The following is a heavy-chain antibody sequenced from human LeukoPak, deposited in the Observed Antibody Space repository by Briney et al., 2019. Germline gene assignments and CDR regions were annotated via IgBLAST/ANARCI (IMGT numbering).Heavy chain of an antibody. CDR3: ARDPYSGYDLQAFDY. Sequence: PGGSLRLSCAASRFTFSRYSMNWVRQAPGKGLEWVSYISSSSSTMYYADSVKGRFTISRDSAKNSLYLQMNSLRVEDTAVYYWARDPYSGYDLQAFDYWGHGTLVTVSS. J-gene: IGHJ4*01. D-gene: IGHD5-12*01. CDR1: RFTFSRYS. V-gene: IGHV3-48*01. CDR2: ISSSSSTM.